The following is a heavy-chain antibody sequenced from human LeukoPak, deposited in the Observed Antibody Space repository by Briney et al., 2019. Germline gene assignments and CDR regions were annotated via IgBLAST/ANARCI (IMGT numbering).Heavy chain of an antibody. V-gene: IGHV1-2*02. J-gene: IGHJ5*02. CDR1: GYILTAYH. CDR2: INPYSGGT. CDR3: AREGCSTSNCHVIGDDKWFDP. D-gene: IGHD2-2*01. Sequence: GASVKVSCKASGYILTAYHMHWVRQAPGQGLEWMGWINPYSGGTKYALKFQGRVTLTTDTSISTAYMDLSRLTSDDTAVYYCAREGCSTSNCHVIGDDKWFDPWGQGTLVTVSS.